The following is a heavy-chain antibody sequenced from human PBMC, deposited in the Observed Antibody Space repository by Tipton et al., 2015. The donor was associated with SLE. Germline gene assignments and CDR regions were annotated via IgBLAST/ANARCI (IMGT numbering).Heavy chain of an antibody. CDR1: GYTFTNCV. CDR2: ISTYNGNT. Sequence: QLVQSGAEVKKPGSSVKVSCKASGYTFTNCVISWVRQAPGQGLEWMGWISTYNGNTDYAQKFQGRVTTTTDTSTSTVYMELRRLRSDDTAVYYCARGPRSLGGSPRDDTWGQGTLVTVSS. D-gene: IGHD2-15*01. V-gene: IGHV1-18*04. J-gene: IGHJ5*02. CDR3: ARGPRSLGGSPRDDT.